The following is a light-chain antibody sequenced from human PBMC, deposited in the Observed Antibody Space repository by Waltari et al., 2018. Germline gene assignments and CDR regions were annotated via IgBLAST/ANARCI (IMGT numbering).Light chain of an antibody. V-gene: IGKV3-20*01. CDR3: QEHGTSPYT. CDR1: QSVRNNY. CDR2: GAS. J-gene: IGKJ2*01. Sequence: EVVLTQSPGTLSLSPGERATLSCRASQSVRNNYLAWYQQKPGRAPRLLIYGASSRAAGIPDRFSGGGSGTDFTLTISRLEPEDFAVYYCQEHGTSPYTFGQGTKLEIK.